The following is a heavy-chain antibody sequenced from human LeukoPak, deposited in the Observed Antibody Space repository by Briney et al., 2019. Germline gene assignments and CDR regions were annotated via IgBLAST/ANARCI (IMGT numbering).Heavy chain of an antibody. D-gene: IGHD3-22*01. CDR3: AKWVNYYDSSGSLDDY. V-gene: IGHV3-30*02. J-gene: IGHJ4*02. Sequence: GGSLRLSCAASGFTFSSYGMHWVRQAPGKGLEWVAFIRYDGSNKYYADSVKGRFTISRDNSKNTLYLQMNSLRAEDTAVYYCAKWVNYYDSSGSLDDYWGQGTLVTVSS. CDR2: IRYDGSNK. CDR1: GFTFSSYG.